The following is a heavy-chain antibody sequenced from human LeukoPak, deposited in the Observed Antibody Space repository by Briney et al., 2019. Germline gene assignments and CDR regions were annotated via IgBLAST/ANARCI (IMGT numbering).Heavy chain of an antibody. V-gene: IGHV3-7*03. CDR1: GFTLSNHW. CDR3: ARNNGMDV. CDR2: VNRDGSET. Sequence: GGSLRLSCAASGFTLSNHWMTWVRQVPGRGPEWVANVNRDGSETYYLDSVKGRFTISRDNAKNSLYLQMNSLRAEDTALYHCARNNGMDVWGQGTTVIVSS. J-gene: IGHJ6*02.